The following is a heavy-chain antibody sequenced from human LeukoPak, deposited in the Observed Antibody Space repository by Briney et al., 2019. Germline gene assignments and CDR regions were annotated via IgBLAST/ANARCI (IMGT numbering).Heavy chain of an antibody. J-gene: IGHJ4*02. CDR2: MYYSGTT. D-gene: IGHD5-18*01. CDR1: GGSISSYY. Sequence: MTSETLSLTCTVSGGSISSYYWCWLRQPPGKGLEWIAYMYYSGTTNYNPSLKSRVTISVDTSNNQFSLRLRSVTAADTAVYYCARARVGHAYSYYYWGQGTLVTVSS. V-gene: IGHV4-59*01. CDR3: ARARVGHAYSYYY.